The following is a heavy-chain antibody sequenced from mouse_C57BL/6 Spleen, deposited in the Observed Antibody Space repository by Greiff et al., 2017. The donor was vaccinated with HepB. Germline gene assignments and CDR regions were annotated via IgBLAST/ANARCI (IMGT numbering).Heavy chain of an antibody. CDR1: GYTFTSYW. J-gene: IGHJ1*03. Sequence: VQLQQSGAELVMPGASVKLSCKASGYTFTSYWMHWVKQRPGQGLEWIGEIDPSDSYTNYNQKFKGKSTLTVDKSSSTASMQLSSLTSEDSAVYYGARGPFYYDYDGYFDVWGTGTTVTVSS. V-gene: IGHV1-69*01. D-gene: IGHD2-4*01. CDR2: IDPSDSYT. CDR3: ARGPFYYDYDGYFDV.